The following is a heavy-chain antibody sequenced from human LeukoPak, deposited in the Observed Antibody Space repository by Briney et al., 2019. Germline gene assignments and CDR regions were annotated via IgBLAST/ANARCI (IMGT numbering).Heavy chain of an antibody. CDR3: ARGPGNWYFDL. J-gene: IGHJ2*01. CDR1: GFTFSSYC. CDR2: ISGNSSTI. V-gene: IGHV3-48*04. D-gene: IGHD3-10*01. Sequence: GGSLRLSCAASGFTFSSYCMTWVRQAPGKGLEWVSYISGNSSTIYYADSVKGRFTISRDNAKNSLYLQMNSLRAEDRAVYYCARGPGNWYFDLWGRGTLVTVSS.